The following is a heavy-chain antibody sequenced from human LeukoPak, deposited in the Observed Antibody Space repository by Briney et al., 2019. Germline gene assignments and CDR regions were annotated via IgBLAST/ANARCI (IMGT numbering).Heavy chain of an antibody. CDR1: GGSISSGSYY. V-gene: IGHV4-61*02. CDR2: IYKSGRT. J-gene: IGHJ4*02. CDR3: ARFQRYCSSTSCVF. Sequence: SQXLSLTCTVSGGSISSGSYYWSWVRQPAGRGREWIGRIYKSGRTNDNPSLNSRVTISVDTSNNQFSLKLSSVTAADTAVYYCARFQRYCSSTSCVFWGQGTLVTVSS. D-gene: IGHD2-2*01.